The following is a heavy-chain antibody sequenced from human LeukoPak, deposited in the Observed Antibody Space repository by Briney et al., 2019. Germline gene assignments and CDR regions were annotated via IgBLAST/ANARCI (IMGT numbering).Heavy chain of an antibody. V-gene: IGHV1-18*01. CDR1: GYTFTSYG. CDR2: ISAYNGNT. Sequence: ASVKVSCKASGYTFTSYGISWVRQAPGQGLEWMGWISAYNGNTNYAQKLQGRVTMTTDTSTSTAYMELSRLRSDDTAVYYCARVPYDFWSGYSTFDYWGQGTLVTVSS. J-gene: IGHJ4*02. CDR3: ARVPYDFWSGYSTFDY. D-gene: IGHD3-3*01.